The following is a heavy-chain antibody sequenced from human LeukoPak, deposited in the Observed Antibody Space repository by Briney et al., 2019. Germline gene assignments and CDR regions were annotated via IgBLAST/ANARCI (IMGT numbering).Heavy chain of an antibody. Sequence: PSEALSLTCTVSGGSIISSSYYWGWIRQPPGKGLEWIGSIYYSGSTYYNPSLESRVTISVDTSKNQFSLKLSSVTAADTAVYYCARHPEYSSSWYYIYYYGMDVWGQGTTVTVSS. J-gene: IGHJ6*02. V-gene: IGHV4-39*01. CDR3: ARHPEYSSSWYYIYYYGMDV. D-gene: IGHD6-13*01. CDR2: IYYSGST. CDR1: GGSIISSSYY.